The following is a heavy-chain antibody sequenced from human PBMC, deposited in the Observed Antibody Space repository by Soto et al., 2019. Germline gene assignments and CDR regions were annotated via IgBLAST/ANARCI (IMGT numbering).Heavy chain of an antibody. D-gene: IGHD1-26*01. V-gene: IGHV1-69*01. Sequence: QAQLVQSGAEVKKPGSSVKVSCKASGGTFSSYAISWVRQAHGQGLEWMGGIIPIFGTANYAQKFQGRVTITADESTSTAYLELSSLRCEETAVYYCARAIVGATKTGWLDPWGQGTLVTVSS. J-gene: IGHJ5*02. CDR1: GGTFSSYA. CDR3: ARAIVGATKTGWLDP. CDR2: IIPIFGTA.